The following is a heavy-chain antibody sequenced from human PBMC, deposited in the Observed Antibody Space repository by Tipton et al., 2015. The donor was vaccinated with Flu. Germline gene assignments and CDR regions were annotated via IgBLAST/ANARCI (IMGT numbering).Heavy chain of an antibody. CDR2: IHHSGST. J-gene: IGHJ3*02. CDR3: ARVGAVTMVRGLAFDAFDI. Sequence: LRLSCSVSGGSISGYYWSWIRQPPGKGLEWIGSIHHSGSTNYNPSLKSRVTISLDKSKNQFSLNLSSVTAADTAVYYCARVGAVTMVRGLAFDAFDIWGLGTMVAVSS. CDR1: GGSISGYY. V-gene: IGHV4-59*12. D-gene: IGHD3-10*01.